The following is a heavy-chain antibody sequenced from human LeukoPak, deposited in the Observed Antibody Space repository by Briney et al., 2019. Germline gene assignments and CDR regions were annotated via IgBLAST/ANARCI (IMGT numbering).Heavy chain of an antibody. CDR1: GFTFSSYG. D-gene: IGHD3-10*01. Sequence: GGSLRLSCAASGFTFSSYGMHWVRQAPGKGLEWVAVIWYDGSNKYYADSVKGRFTISRDNSKSTLYLQMSSLGAEDTALYYCARSPNYGSGRYYFDSWGQGILVTVSS. V-gene: IGHV3-33*01. J-gene: IGHJ4*02. CDR2: IWYDGSNK. CDR3: ARSPNYGSGRYYFDS.